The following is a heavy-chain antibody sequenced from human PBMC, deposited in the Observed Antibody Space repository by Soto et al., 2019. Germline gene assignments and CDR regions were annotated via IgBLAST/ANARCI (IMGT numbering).Heavy chain of an antibody. D-gene: IGHD3-3*01. Sequence: AGGSLRLSCAASGFTFNIYALHWVRQAPGKGLEWVAVISFDGTKKYYSDSVKGRFTISRDNSKNTLHLQMNSLRAEDTAVYYCAKDSTRIGLRFLEWWVHGMDVWGQGTTVTVSS. CDR3: AKDSTRIGLRFLEWWVHGMDV. V-gene: IGHV3-30-3*01. CDR1: GFTFNIYA. CDR2: ISFDGTKK. J-gene: IGHJ6*02.